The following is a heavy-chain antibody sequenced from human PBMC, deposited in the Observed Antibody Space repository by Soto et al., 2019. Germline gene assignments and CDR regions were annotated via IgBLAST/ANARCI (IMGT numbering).Heavy chain of an antibody. CDR1: GGSISSGGYS. J-gene: IGHJ6*02. D-gene: IGHD3-10*01. CDR2: VYHSGST. Sequence: SETLSLTCAVSGGSISSGGYSWSWIRQPPGKGLEWIGYVYHSGSTYYNPSLKSRVTISVDTSMKQFSLRLSSVTAADTAVYYCVRQGIGVLHGLVDVWGQGTTVTVSS. CDR3: VRQGIGVLHGLVDV. V-gene: IGHV4-30-2*01.